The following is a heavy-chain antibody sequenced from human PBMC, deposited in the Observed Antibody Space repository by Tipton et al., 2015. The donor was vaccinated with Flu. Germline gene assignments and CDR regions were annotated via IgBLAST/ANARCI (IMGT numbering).Heavy chain of an antibody. V-gene: IGHV4-38-2*02. J-gene: IGHJ5*02. CDR3: ARRDYSNYMSQPKNWFDL. Sequence: LRLSCIVSGDSIRSDYFWGWVRQPPGKGLEWIGQISRGGATYYNSSLQSRATISLDSSRNRFSLKVTSVTAADTATYYCARRDYSNYMSQPKNWFDLWGQGILVTVSS. CDR2: ISRGGAT. CDR1: GDSIRSDYF. D-gene: IGHD4-11*01.